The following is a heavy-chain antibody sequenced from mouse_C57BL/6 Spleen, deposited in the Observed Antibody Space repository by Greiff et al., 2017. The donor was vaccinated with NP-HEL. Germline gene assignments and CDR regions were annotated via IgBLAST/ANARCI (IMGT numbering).Heavy chain of an antibody. CDR1: GYSFTGYY. V-gene: IGHV1-42*01. D-gene: IGHD2-10*01. CDR3: ARSGTYYGNHWYFDV. CDR2: INPSTGGT. Sequence: EVQLQQSGPELVKPGASVKISCKASGYSFTGYYMNWVKQSPEKSLEWIGEINPSTGGTTYNQKFKAKATLTVDKSSSTAYMQLKSLTSEDSAVYYCARSGTYYGNHWYFDVWGTGTTVTVSS. J-gene: IGHJ1*03.